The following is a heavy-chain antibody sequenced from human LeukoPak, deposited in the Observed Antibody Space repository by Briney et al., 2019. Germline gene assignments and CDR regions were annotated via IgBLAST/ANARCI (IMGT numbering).Heavy chain of an antibody. V-gene: IGHV3-74*01. D-gene: IGHD6-19*01. CDR2: INSDGSST. Sequence: GGSLRLSCAASGFTFSSYWMHWVRQAPGKGLVWVSRINSDGSSTSYADSVKGRFTISRDNAKNTLYLQMNSLRAEDTAVYYCARRGIAVAPETLDYYYYMDVWGKGTTVTISS. CDR3: ARRGIAVAPETLDYYYYMDV. CDR1: GFTFSSYW. J-gene: IGHJ6*03.